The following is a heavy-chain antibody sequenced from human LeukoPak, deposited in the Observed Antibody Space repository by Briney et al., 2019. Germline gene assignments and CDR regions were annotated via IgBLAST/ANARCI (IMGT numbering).Heavy chain of an antibody. Sequence: QPGGSLRLSCAASGSTFSAYGMHWVRQAPGKGLEWLAFVRYDGGNKYYADSVKGRFTISRDYSRNMLYLQMDSLRAEDTAFYYCAKDYSLYCSSASCYTPFDYWGQGALVTVSS. D-gene: IGHD2-2*02. CDR2: VRYDGGNK. CDR1: GSTFSAYG. V-gene: IGHV3-30*02. J-gene: IGHJ4*02. CDR3: AKDYSLYCSSASCYTPFDY.